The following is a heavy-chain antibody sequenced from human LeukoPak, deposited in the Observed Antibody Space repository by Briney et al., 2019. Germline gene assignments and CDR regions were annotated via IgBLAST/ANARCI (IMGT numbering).Heavy chain of an antibody. CDR3: ASGFSYYYYYMDV. CDR2: IYYSGST. D-gene: IGHD5-12*01. J-gene: IGHJ6*03. Sequence: SETLSLTCTVSGGSISSYYWSWIRQPPGKGLEWIGYIYYSGSTNYNPSLKSRVTISVDTSKNRFSLKLSSVTAADTAVYYCASGFSYYYYYMDVWGKGTTVTVSS. V-gene: IGHV4-59*01. CDR1: GGSISSYY.